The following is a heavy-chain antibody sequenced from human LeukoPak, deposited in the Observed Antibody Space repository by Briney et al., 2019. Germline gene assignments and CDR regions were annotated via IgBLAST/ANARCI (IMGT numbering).Heavy chain of an antibody. CDR2: IYTSGST. J-gene: IGHJ6*03. V-gene: IGHV4-61*02. CDR1: GGSISSGSYY. D-gene: IGHD4-17*01. CDR3: AREPDYAAYMDV. Sequence: PSQTLSLTCTVSGGSISSGSYYWSWIRQPAGKGLEWIGRIYTSGSTNYNPSLKSRVTISVDTSKNQFSLKLSSVTAADTAVYYCAREPDYAAYMDVWGKGTTVTVSS.